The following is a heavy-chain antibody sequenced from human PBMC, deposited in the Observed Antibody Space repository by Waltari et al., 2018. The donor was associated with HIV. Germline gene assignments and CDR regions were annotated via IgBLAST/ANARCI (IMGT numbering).Heavy chain of an antibody. CDR1: GDSVSSNSAA. CDR3: VRGSGMNYYYYGMDV. CDR2: TYSRSKWYN. V-gene: IGHV6-1*01. J-gene: IGHJ6*02. Sequence: QVQLQQSGPGLVKPSQTLSLTCAISGDSVSSNSAAWNWIRQSPSRGLEWLGRTYSRSKWYNEYAVSVRSRRTIHPDTSKNQFSLQLKSVTPEDTAVYDCVRGSGMNYYYYGMDVWGQGTTVTVSS. D-gene: IGHD3-10*01.